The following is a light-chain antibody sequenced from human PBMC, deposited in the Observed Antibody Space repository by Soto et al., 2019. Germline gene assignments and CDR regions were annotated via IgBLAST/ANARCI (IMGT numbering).Light chain of an antibody. V-gene: IGKV1-5*03. CDR2: KAS. Sequence: DIQMTQSPSTLSASVGDRVTITCRASQSIISWLAWYQQKPGKAPKLLIYKASSLESGVPSRFSGSGAEREYTVTINSLPPDDLATYYFRQYNSYSIPFGQGTRLEL. CDR3: RQYNSYSIP. J-gene: IGKJ5*01. CDR1: QSIISW.